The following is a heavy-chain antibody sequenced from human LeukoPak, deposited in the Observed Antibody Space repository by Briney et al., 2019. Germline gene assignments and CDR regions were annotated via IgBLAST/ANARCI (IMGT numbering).Heavy chain of an antibody. CDR3: ARMGIYDFWSGPDY. V-gene: IGHV1-69*06. Sequence: ASVKVSCKASGGILSSYAFSWVRQAPGQGLEWMGGIIPIFGTANYAQKFQGRVTITADKSTSTAYMELSSLRSEDTAVYYCARMGIYDFWSGPDYWGQRTLVTVSS. J-gene: IGHJ4*02. CDR2: IIPIFGTA. D-gene: IGHD3-3*01. CDR1: GGILSSYA.